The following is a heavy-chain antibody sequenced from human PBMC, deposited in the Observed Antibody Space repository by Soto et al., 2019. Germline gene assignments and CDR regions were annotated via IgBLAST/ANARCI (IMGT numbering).Heavy chain of an antibody. D-gene: IGHD6-19*01. Sequence: ASVKVSCKASGYIFTNYAMYWVRQAPGQRLECMGWINAGNGDTKYSQKFQGRVTITRDSSATAVYMDLSSLTSEDTAVYYCARGGSGWPYDYWGQGTPVTVSS. CDR3: ARGGSGWPYDY. CDR2: INAGNGDT. CDR1: GYIFTNYA. J-gene: IGHJ4*02. V-gene: IGHV1-3*01.